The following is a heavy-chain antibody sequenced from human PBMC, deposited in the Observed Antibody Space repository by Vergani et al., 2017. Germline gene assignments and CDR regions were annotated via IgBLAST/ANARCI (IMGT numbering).Heavy chain of an antibody. CDR3: AKHFRGWGIDY. Sequence: QVQLVESGGGVVQRGGSLRLSCATSGFTLSNYDMQWIRQGPGKGLEFVAFIQFDGSNQYYADFVKGRFTLSRNFSKNTLYLQMNSLRTDDTATYYCAKHFRGWGIDYWGKGTQVIVSS. V-gene: IGHV3-30*02. CDR1: GFTLSNYD. CDR2: IQFDGSNQ. J-gene: IGHJ4*02. D-gene: IGHD3-16*01.